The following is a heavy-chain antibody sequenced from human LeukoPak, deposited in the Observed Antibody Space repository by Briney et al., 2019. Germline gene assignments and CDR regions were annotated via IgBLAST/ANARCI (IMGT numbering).Heavy chain of an antibody. CDR1: GFTFDDYA. D-gene: IGHD3-3*01. J-gene: IGHJ4*02. CDR2: ISWNSGSI. CDR3: ANTNLRFLEWLLYFDY. V-gene: IGHV3-9*01. Sequence: GRSLRLSCAASGFTFDDYAMHWVRQAPGKGLEWVSGISWNSGSIGHADSVKGRFTISRDNAKNSLYLQMNSLRAEDTALYYCANTNLRFLEWLLYFDYWGQGTLVTVSS.